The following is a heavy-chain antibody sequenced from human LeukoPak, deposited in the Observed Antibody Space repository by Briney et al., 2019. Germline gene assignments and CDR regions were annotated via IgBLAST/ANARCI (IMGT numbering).Heavy chain of an antibody. CDR1: ELTFSSYW. J-gene: IGHJ4*02. CDR3: ARLGARQMLEY. Sequence: PGGSLRLSCAASELTFSSYWMSWVRQAPGKGLEWVANIKQDGGQIYYLDSVKSRFTVSRDNAKNSLYLQMNSLRAEDTAVYYCARLGARQMLEYWGQGTLVTVSS. CDR2: IKQDGGQI. D-gene: IGHD4-17*01. V-gene: IGHV3-7*01.